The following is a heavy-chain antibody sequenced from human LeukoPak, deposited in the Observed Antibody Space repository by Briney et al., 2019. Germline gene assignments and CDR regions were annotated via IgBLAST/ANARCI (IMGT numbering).Heavy chain of an antibody. D-gene: IGHD1-1*01. CDR1: GFTFSSYG. J-gene: IGHJ4*02. Sequence: PGGSLRLSCAASGFTFSSYGMHWVRQAPGKGLEWVAVIWYDGSNKYYADSVKGRFTISRDNSKNTLYLQMNSLRAEDTAVYYCTTLYSGAMDYWGQGTLVTVSS. V-gene: IGHV3-33*01. CDR3: TTLYSGAMDY. CDR2: IWYDGSNK.